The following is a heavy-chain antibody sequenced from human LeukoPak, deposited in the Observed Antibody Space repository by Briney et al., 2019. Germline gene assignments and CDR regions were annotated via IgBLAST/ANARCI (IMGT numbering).Heavy chain of an antibody. V-gene: IGHV1-2*02. D-gene: IGHD6-19*01. Sequence: ASVKISCKASGYNFIGYYMRWVRQAPGQGLEWMGWINPNSGGTNYAQKFQGRVTMTRDTSISTAYMELSRLTSVDTAVYYCARDPRSSGWNGDYWGRGTLVTVSS. CDR3: ARDPRSSGWNGDY. CDR1: GYNFIGYY. J-gene: IGHJ4*02. CDR2: INPNSGGT.